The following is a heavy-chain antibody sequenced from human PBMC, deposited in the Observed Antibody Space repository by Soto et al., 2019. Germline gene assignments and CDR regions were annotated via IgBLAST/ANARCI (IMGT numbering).Heavy chain of an antibody. V-gene: IGHV3-23*01. CDR3: AKASADCTNGVCYSIDY. Sequence: EVQLLESGGXXVQPGGSLRLSCAASGFTFSSFAMRWVRQGPGRGLXXXXTXSGSGGSTYYADSVRGRFTISRDNSKSTLYLQMNSLRAEDTAVYYCAKASADCTNGVCYSIDYWGQGTLVTVSS. D-gene: IGHD2-8*01. CDR1: GFTFSSFA. J-gene: IGHJ4*02. CDR2: XSGSGGST.